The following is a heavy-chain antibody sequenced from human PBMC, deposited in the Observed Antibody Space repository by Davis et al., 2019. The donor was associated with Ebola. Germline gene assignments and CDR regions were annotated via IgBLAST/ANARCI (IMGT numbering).Heavy chain of an antibody. D-gene: IGHD6-19*01. CDR2: INHSGST. Sequence: SETLSLTCAVYGGSFSGYYWSWIRQPPGKGLEWIGEINHSGSTNYNPSLKSRVTISVDTSKNQFSLKLSSVTAADPAVYYCPRAEAWLVPAWFDPWGQGTLVTVSS. CDR1: GGSFSGYY. J-gene: IGHJ5*02. V-gene: IGHV4-34*01. CDR3: PRAEAWLVPAWFDP.